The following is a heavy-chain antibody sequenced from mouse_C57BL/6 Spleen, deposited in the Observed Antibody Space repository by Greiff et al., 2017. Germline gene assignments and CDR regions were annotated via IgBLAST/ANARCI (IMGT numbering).Heavy chain of an antibody. D-gene: IGHD1-1*01. CDR3: ARSLSTTVEPYYFDY. CDR2: INPSSGYT. CDR1: GYTFTSYS. Sequence: VQLQQPGAELARPGASVKMSCKASGYTFTSYSMHWVKQRPGQGLAWIGYINPSSGYTKYNQKFKDKATLTADKSSSTAYMQLSSLTSEDSAVYYGARSLSTTVEPYYFDYWGQGTTLTVSS. V-gene: IGHV1-4*01. J-gene: IGHJ2*01.